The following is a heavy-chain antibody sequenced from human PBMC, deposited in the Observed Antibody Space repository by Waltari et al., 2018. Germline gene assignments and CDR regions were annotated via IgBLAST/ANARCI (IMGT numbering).Heavy chain of an antibody. V-gene: IGHV3-23*03. CDR2: IYSGGSST. Sequence: EVQLLESGGGLVQPGGSLRLSCAASGFTFSSYAMSWVRQAPGKGLEWVSVIYSGGSSTYYADSVKGRFTISRDNSKNPLYLQMNSLRAEDTAVYYCAKAVGLYGDYPHAYWGQGTLVTVSS. CDR1: GFTFSSYA. J-gene: IGHJ4*02. D-gene: IGHD4-17*01. CDR3: AKAVGLYGDYPHAY.